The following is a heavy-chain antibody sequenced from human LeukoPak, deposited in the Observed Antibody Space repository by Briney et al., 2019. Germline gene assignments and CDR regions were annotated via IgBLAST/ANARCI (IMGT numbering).Heavy chain of an antibody. Sequence: GSISSGDYXWTWVRQPTGKGXEWIGYIYYSGSTYYKSSLKSRISISGDTYKNQFSLNLSSVTAADTAVYYCARCYRLLYEGGWYYYMDVWGKGTTVTVSS. CDR2: IYYSGST. J-gene: IGHJ6*03. CDR3: ARCYRLLYEGGWYYYMDV. V-gene: IGHV4-30-4*08. D-gene: IGHD2-2*02. CDR1: GSISSGDYX.